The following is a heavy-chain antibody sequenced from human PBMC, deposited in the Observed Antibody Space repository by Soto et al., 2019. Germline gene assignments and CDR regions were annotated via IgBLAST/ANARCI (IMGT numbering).Heavy chain of an antibody. D-gene: IGHD6-13*01. CDR2: IYYSGNT. J-gene: IGHJ4*02. CDR3: ASIAAPGTTHFDF. CDR1: GGSLGSSGYY. V-gene: IGHV4-39*01. Sequence: SETLSLTCTVPGGSLGSSGYYWGWIRQSPGKGLEWIGNIYYSGNTFYNPSLKSRVTISVDTFKNQIYLHLSAVTAADTAIFYCASIAAPGTTHFDFWGQGTLVTVSS.